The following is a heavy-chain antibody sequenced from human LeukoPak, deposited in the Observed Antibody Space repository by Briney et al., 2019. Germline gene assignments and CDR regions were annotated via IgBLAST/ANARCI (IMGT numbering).Heavy chain of an antibody. CDR2: IYYSGST. J-gene: IGHJ4*02. Sequence: SETLSLTCTVSGGSISSYYWSWIRQPPGKGLEWIGYIYYSGSTNYNPSLKSRVTISVDTSKNQFSLKLSSVTAADTAVYYCARANSGYDYFGYWGQGTLVTVSS. D-gene: IGHD5-12*01. V-gene: IGHV4-59*01. CDR1: GGSISSYY. CDR3: ARANSGYDYFGY.